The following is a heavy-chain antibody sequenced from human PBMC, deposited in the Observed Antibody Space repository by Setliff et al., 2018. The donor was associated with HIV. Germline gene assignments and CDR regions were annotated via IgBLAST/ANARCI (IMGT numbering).Heavy chain of an antibody. CDR2: IIPIFGTA. D-gene: IGHD3-10*01. J-gene: IGHJ4*02. CDR3: ARVADRYYYGSGSQYYFDY. Sequence: VSCKASGGTFSSYAISWVRQAPGQGLEWMGGIIPIFGTANYAQKFQGRVTITTDESTSTAYMELSSLRSEDTAVYYCARVADRYYYGSGSQYYFDYWGQGTLVTVSS. V-gene: IGHV1-69*05. CDR1: GGTFSSYA.